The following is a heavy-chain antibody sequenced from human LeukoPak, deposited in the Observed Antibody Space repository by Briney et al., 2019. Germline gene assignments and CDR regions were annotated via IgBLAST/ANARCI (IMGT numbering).Heavy chain of an antibody. CDR2: IYHSGST. CDR3: ARGSYYPY. J-gene: IGHJ4*02. Sequence: SETLSLTCAVSGYSISSGYDGGWIRQPPGKGREWIGNIYHSGSTYYNPSLKSRVTISVDTSKHQFSLNLSSVTAADTALYYCARGSYYPYWGQGTLVTVSS. D-gene: IGHD1-26*01. CDR1: GYSISSGYD. V-gene: IGHV4-38-2*01.